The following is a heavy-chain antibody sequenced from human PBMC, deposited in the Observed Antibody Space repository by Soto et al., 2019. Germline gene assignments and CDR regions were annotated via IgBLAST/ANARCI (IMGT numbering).Heavy chain of an antibody. Sequence: QVQLQESGPGLVKPSETLSLTCTVSGGSISSYYWSWIRQPPGKGLEWIGYIYYSGSTNYNPSLQSRVSISVDTSKNQFSLKLSSVTAADTAVYYCARAAAGTAGDAFDIWGQGTMVTVSS. D-gene: IGHD6-13*01. J-gene: IGHJ3*02. CDR1: GGSISSYY. V-gene: IGHV4-59*08. CDR2: IYYSGST. CDR3: ARAAAGTAGDAFDI.